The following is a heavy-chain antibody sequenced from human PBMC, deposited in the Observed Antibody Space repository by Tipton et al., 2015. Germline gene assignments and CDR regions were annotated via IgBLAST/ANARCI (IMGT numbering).Heavy chain of an antibody. CDR3: AKALTYYYDSSGYSDAFDI. CDR1: RFTFSNYA. CDR2: ISGSGGST. V-gene: IGHV3-23*01. Sequence: SLRLSCVASRFTFSNYAMTWVRQAPGKGLEWVSAISGSGGSTYYADSVKGRFTISRDNSKNTLYLPMNSLRAEDTAVYYCAKALTYYYDSSGYSDAFDIWGQGTMVTVSS. D-gene: IGHD3-22*01. J-gene: IGHJ3*02.